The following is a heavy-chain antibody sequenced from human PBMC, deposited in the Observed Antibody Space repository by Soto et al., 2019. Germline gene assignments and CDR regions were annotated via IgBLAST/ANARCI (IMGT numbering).Heavy chain of an antibody. D-gene: IGHD2-15*01. V-gene: IGHV3-21*01. Sequence: EVQLVESGGGLVKPGESLRLSCAASGFSFSSYTMNWVRQAPGKGLQWVSSITNRGTHTYSADSVKGRFTISRDNDKNSLYLQRTNLRAEDTAIYFCARAHEVAWFDSWGLGTLVTVTS. CDR1: GFSFSSYT. CDR2: ITNRGTHT. J-gene: IGHJ5*01. CDR3: ARAHEVAWFDS.